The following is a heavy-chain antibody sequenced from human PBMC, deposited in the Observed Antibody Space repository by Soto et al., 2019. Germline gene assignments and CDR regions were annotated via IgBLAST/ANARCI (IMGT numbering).Heavy chain of an antibody. V-gene: IGHV1-69*02. CDR1: GDTFTFYS. CDR2: INPILSMS. D-gene: IGHD3-10*01. Sequence: SVKVSCKASGDTFTFYSINWVRQAPGLGLEWMGRINPILSMSNYAQRFQGRVTMTADKSTSTAYMELSSLRSEDTAIYYCASSYGSGYRAFDYWGRGALVTVSS. J-gene: IGHJ4*02. CDR3: ASSYGSGYRAFDY.